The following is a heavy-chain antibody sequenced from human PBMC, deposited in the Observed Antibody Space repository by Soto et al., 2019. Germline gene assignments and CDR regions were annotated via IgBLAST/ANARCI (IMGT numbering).Heavy chain of an antibody. D-gene: IGHD2-15*01. CDR3: AREVALRRHWYFDR. Sequence: QVQLQESGPGLVKPSQTLSLTCTVSGGSISSGDYYWSWIRQPPGKGLEWIGYIYDSGSTYYNPSLKSRVTISVDTSKTQFSLKLSSVTAADTAVYYCAREVALRRHWYFDRWGRGTLVTVSS. CDR1: GGSISSGDYY. CDR2: IYDSGST. J-gene: IGHJ2*01. V-gene: IGHV4-30-4*01.